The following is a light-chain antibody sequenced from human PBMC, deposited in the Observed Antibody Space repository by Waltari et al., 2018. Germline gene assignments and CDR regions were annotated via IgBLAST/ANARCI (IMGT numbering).Light chain of an antibody. CDR3: SSYTSSISWV. J-gene: IGLJ3*02. V-gene: IGLV2-14*01. Sequence: QSALTQPASVSGSPGQSITISCTGTSSDVGGYNYVSWYQHHPGKAPKLMIYEVSNRPSGVSNRFSGSKSGKPASLTISGLQAEDEAHYYCSSYTSSISWVFGGGTKLTVL. CDR2: EVS. CDR1: SSDVGGYNY.